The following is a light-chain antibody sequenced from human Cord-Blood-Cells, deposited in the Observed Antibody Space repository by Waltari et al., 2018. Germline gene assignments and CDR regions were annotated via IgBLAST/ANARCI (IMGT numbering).Light chain of an antibody. CDR1: SSDVGGYNY. CDR2: DGS. Sequence: QSALTQPASVSGSPGQSITISCTGTSSDVGGYNYVSWYQQHPGKAPQLMIYDGSNRPSGVSNRFSGSKSGNTASLTISGLQAEDEADYYCSSYTSSSTWVFGGGTKLTVL. J-gene: IGLJ3*02. V-gene: IGLV2-14*01. CDR3: SSYTSSSTWV.